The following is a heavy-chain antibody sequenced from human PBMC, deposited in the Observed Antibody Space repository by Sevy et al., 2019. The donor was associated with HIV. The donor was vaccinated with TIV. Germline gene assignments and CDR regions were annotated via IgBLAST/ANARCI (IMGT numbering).Heavy chain of an antibody. Sequence: GGSLRLSCVASGFTVSRNYMTWVRQAPGKGLEWVSLIYSGGSTYYADYVKGRFTISRDNSKNTLYFQMNSLGAEDTAVYYCSRYRGGIGNFDYWGQGTLVTVSS. CDR3: SRYRGGIGNFDY. CDR2: IYSGGST. CDR1: GFTVSRNY. J-gene: IGHJ4*02. V-gene: IGHV3-66*01. D-gene: IGHD1-26*01.